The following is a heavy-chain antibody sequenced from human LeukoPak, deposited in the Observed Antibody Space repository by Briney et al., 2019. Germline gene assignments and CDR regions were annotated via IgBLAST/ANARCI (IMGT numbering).Heavy chain of an antibody. CDR2: ISGSGGST. CDR1: GFTFSSYW. CDR3: AKDRAGWRYCSGGSCSIFDY. Sequence: GGSLRLSCAASGFTFSSYWMSWVRQAPGKGLEWVSAISGSGGSTYYADSVKGRFTISRDNSKNTLYLQMNSLRAEDTAVYYCAKDRAGWRYCSGGSCSIFDYWGQGTLVTVSS. D-gene: IGHD2-15*01. J-gene: IGHJ4*02. V-gene: IGHV3-23*01.